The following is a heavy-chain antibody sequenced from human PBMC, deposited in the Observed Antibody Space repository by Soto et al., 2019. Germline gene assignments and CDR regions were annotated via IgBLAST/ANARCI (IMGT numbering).Heavy chain of an antibody. CDR3: ARELVGATV. CDR2: ISSSSNYI. D-gene: IGHD1-26*01. CDR1: GFTFSSYS. Sequence: EVPLVESGGGLVKPGGSLRLSCAASGFTFSSYSMNWVRQAPGKGVEWVSSISSSSNYIYYADSVKGRFTISRDNGKNSLYVQMNSLRAEDAGVYYCARELVGATVWGQGGLVTVSS. V-gene: IGHV3-21*06. J-gene: IGHJ4*02.